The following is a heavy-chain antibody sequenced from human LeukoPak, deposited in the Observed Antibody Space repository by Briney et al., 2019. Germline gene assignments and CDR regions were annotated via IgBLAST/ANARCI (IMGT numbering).Heavy chain of an antibody. CDR3: ARVFSGDSNFDY. V-gene: IGHV4-31*03. D-gene: IGHD4-17*01. J-gene: IGHJ4*02. Sequence: SQTLSLTCTVSGGSISSGGHYWSWIRQHPGKGLEWIGYIYYSGSTYYNPSLKSRVTISVDTSKNQFSLKLSSVTAADTAVYYCARVFSGDSNFDYWGQGTLVTVSS. CDR2: IYYSGST. CDR1: GGSISSGGHY.